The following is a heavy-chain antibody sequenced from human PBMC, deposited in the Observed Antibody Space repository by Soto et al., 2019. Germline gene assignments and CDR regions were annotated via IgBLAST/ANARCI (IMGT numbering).Heavy chain of an antibody. CDR3: AMVDVYVTPSPQDV. Sequence: QVQLVQSGAEVKNPGASVKVSCKASGYTFTRYGIGWARQAPGQGLEWMGWINTYNGNTNYAQNVQGRVTLTTDTSTSNAYMERRSLRSNDTAIYYCAMVDVYVTPSPQDVWGQGTTVIVSS. V-gene: IGHV1-18*01. D-gene: IGHD3-16*01. J-gene: IGHJ6*02. CDR2: INTYNGNT. CDR1: GYTFTRYG.